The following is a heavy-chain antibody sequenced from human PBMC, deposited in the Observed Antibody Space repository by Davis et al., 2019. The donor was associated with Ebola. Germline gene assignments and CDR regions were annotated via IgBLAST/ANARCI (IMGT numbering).Heavy chain of an antibody. CDR1: GGSISSHY. J-gene: IGHJ4*02. V-gene: IGHV4-59*11. D-gene: IGHD6-13*01. CDR3: ARYSSSWYAPHGPDLDY. CDR2: IYYSGST. Sequence: PSETLSLTCTVSGGSISSHYWSWIRQPPGKGLEWIGYIYYSGSTNYNPSLKSRVTISVDTSKNQFSLKLSSVTAADTAVYYCARYSSSWYAPHGPDLDYWGQGTLVTVSS.